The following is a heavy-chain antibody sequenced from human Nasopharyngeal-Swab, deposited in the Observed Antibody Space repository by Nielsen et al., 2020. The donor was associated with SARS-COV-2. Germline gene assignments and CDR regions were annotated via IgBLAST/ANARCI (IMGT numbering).Heavy chain of an antibody. J-gene: IGHJ4*02. Sequence: GSLRLSCAASGFTFSSYWMHWVRQAPGKGLEWVSVIYAGGDTYYVDSVKGRFTISRDNSKNTLYLQMNVLRAEDTAVYYCARVGSFPNYFDYWGQGTLVTVSS. CDR1: GFTFSSYW. CDR2: IYAGGDT. V-gene: IGHV3-53*01. D-gene: IGHD2/OR15-2a*01. CDR3: ARVGSFPNYFDY.